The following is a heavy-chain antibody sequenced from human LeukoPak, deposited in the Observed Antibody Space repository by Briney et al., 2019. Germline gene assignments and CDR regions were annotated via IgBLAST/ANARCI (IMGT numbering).Heavy chain of an antibody. CDR2: TYNSVST. CDR3: VHGKQWLAFDS. D-gene: IGHD6-19*01. CDR1: GGSISSYY. Sequence: SETLSLTCSVSGGSISSYYWSWIRQPPGMGLQWVRNTYNSVSTNYHPSLNGRVTISVDTSKNHFSIKLTSVTAADTAVYYCVHGKQWLAFDSWGQGILVTVSS. V-gene: IGHV4-4*09. J-gene: IGHJ4*02.